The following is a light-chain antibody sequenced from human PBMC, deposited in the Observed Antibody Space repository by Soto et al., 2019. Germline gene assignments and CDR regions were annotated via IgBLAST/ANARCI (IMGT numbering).Light chain of an antibody. CDR3: QQYGSLPRT. J-gene: IGKJ1*01. CDR2: GAS. CDR1: QFVSSR. Sequence: DIVVTQSPATLSASPGERVTLSCRASQFVSSRLAWYQQRPGQVPRLLTYGASSRATGIPDRFSGSGSGTGFTLTISRLEPEDFAVYYCQQYGSLPRTFGQGTRWIS. V-gene: IGKV3-20*01.